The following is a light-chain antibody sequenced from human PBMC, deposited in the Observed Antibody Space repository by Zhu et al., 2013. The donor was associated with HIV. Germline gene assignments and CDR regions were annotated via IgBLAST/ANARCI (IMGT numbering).Light chain of an antibody. J-gene: IGKJ3*01. CDR1: QSVSSNF. V-gene: IGKV3D-7*01. CDR3: QQSYSMPFT. CDR2: GAS. Sequence: EIVLTQSPAILSLSPGERATLSCRASQSVSSNFLAWYQHKPGQAPRLLIYGASSRATGIPDRFTGSGSGTDFTLTISILQPEDFATYYCQQSYSMPFTFGPGTKMDV.